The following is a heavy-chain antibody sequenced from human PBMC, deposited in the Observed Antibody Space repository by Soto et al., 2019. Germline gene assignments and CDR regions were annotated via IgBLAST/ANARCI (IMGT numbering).Heavy chain of an antibody. CDR3: AKVWGENGYCTRTSCLYYFDY. Sequence: EVQLLESGVGLVEPGGSLRLSCEASGFTFTNYAMSWVRQAPGKGLVWVSTISDSGSTYYADSVKGRSTISRDNSKNTLNLQMNSLRAEETAVYSCAKVWGENGYCTRTSCLYYFDYWGREPWSPSLQ. J-gene: IGHJ4*02. V-gene: IGHV3-23*01. CDR2: ISDSGST. D-gene: IGHD2-2*03. CDR1: GFTFTNYA.